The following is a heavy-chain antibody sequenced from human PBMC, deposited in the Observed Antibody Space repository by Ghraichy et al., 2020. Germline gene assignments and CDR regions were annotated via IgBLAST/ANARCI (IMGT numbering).Heavy chain of an antibody. V-gene: IGHV3-30*02. J-gene: IGHJ6*02. Sequence: GGSLRLSCAASGFTFSSYGMHWVRQAPGKGLEWVAFIRYDGSNKYYADSVKGRFTISRDNSKNTLYLQMNSLRAEDTAVYYCAKDGRLLWFGELWWGGMDVWGQGTTVTVSS. CDR2: IRYDGSNK. CDR3: AKDGRLLWFGELWWGGMDV. D-gene: IGHD3-10*01. CDR1: GFTFSSYG.